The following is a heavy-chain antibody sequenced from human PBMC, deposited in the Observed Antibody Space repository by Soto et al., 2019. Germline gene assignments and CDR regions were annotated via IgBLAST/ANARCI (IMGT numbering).Heavy chain of an antibody. Sequence: SETLSLTCTVSGGSISSSSYYLGWIRQPPGKGLEWIGSIYYSGSTYYNPSLKSRVAISVDTSKNQFSLKLSSVTAADTAVYYCASKSHYYYYGMDVWGQGTTVTVSS. J-gene: IGHJ6*02. V-gene: IGHV4-39*01. CDR1: GGSISSSSYY. CDR3: ASKSHYYYYGMDV. CDR2: IYYSGST.